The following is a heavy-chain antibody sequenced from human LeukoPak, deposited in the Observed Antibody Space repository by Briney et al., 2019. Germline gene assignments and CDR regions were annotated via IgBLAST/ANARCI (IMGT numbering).Heavy chain of an antibody. D-gene: IGHD1-26*01. Sequence: ASVKVSCKASGYTFTAYYIHWVRQAPGQGLEWMGRINPNSGGTNYAQRFQGRVTMTRDTSISTAYMELSSLRSEDPAVYYCARGNKLRGGYYYYMDVWGKGTTVTVSS. CDR3: ARGNKLRGGYYYYMDV. CDR2: INPNSGGT. CDR1: GYTFTAYY. V-gene: IGHV1-2*06. J-gene: IGHJ6*03.